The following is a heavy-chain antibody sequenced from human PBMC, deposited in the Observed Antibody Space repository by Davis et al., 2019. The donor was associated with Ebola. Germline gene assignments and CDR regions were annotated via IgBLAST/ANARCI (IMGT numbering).Heavy chain of an antibody. V-gene: IGHV3-23*01. D-gene: IGHD4-17*01. CDR2: ITGSGDST. CDR1: GFSFSRYW. Sequence: PGGSLRLSCAASGFSFSRYWMNWVRQAPGKGLEWASTITGSGDSTHYADSVKGRFTISRDNSKNTLCLQMNSLRAEDTAVYYWAKDKGYGVPFDYWGQGTLVTVSS. CDR3: AKDKGYGVPFDY. J-gene: IGHJ4*02.